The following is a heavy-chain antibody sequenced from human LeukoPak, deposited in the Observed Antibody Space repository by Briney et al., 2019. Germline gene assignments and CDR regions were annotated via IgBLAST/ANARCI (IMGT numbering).Heavy chain of an antibody. J-gene: IGHJ3*02. CDR3: AREGCSSSGCYPNALDI. CDR2: INPNSGGT. CDR1: GYTLTELS. D-gene: IGHD2-2*01. Sequence: ASVKVSCKVSGYTLTELSMHWVRQAPGKGLEWMGWINPNSGGTNYARKFQGRVTMTRDTSISTAYMELSSLTSDDTAVFYCAREGCSSSGCYPNALDIWGQGTMVTVSS. V-gene: IGHV1-2*02.